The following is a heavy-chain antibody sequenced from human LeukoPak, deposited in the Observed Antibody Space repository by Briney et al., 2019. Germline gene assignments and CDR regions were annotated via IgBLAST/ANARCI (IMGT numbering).Heavy chain of an antibody. Sequence: PSETLSLTCTVSGGSISSSSYYWGWIRQPPGKGLEWIGSIYYSGSTYYNPSLKSRVTISVDTSKNQFSLKLSSVTAADTAIYYCAKDRSSLSSTSCFDYWGQGTLVTVSS. CDR2: IYYSGST. D-gene: IGHD2-2*01. V-gene: IGHV4-39*07. J-gene: IGHJ4*02. CDR3: AKDRSSLSSTSCFDY. CDR1: GGSISSSSYY.